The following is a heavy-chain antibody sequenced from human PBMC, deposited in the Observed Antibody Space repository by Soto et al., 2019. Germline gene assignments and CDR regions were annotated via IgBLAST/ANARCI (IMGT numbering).Heavy chain of an antibody. CDR1: GLTFSNAW. J-gene: IGHJ3*02. D-gene: IGHD4-17*01. Sequence: EVQLAESGGGLVKAGGSLRLSCAASGLTFSNAWMSWVRQVPGKGLEWVGRVKSKTDGGTTDYAAPVKGRFTISRDDSKDTLYLQMNSLKTDDTAVYYCTTTTVNTFLNAFDIWGQGTMVTVSS. CDR3: TTTTVNTFLNAFDI. V-gene: IGHV3-15*01. CDR2: VKSKTDGGTT.